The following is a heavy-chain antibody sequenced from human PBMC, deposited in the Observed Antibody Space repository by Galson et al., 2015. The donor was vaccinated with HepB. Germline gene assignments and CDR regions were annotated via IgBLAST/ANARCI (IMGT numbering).Heavy chain of an antibody. D-gene: IGHD2-2*01. V-gene: IGHV6-1*01. CDR3: AREVVVVVVPAATGYYYYGMDV. CDR2: TYYRSKWYN. J-gene: IGHJ6*02. CDR1: GDSVSSNCAA. Sequence: CAISGDSVSSNCAAWNWIRQSPSRGLEWLGRTYYRSKWYNDYAVSVKSRITINPDTSKNQFSLQLNSVTPEDTAVYYCAREVVVVVVPAATGYYYYGMDVWGQGTPVTVSS.